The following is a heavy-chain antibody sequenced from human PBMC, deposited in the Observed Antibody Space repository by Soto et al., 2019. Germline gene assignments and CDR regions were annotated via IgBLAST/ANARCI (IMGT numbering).Heavy chain of an antibody. D-gene: IGHD3-3*01. CDR2: IYYSGST. CDR3: AILYDFWSGLDYYGMDV. V-gene: IGHV4-39*01. J-gene: IGHJ6*02. Sequence: SETLSLTCTVSGGSISSSSYYWGWIRQPPGKGLEWIGSIYYSGSTYYNPSLKSRVTISVDTSKNQFSLKLSSVTAADTAVYYCAILYDFWSGLDYYGMDVWGQGTTVTVSS. CDR1: GGSISSSSYY.